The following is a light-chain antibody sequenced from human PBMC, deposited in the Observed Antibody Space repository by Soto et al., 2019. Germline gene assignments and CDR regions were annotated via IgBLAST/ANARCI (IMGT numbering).Light chain of an antibody. Sequence: EIVLTQSPGTLSLSPGERATLFCRASQSFTTSQLAWYQQKPGQAPRVLIFGASSRATGIPDRFSGSGSGTDFTLTMGRLAPEDSAVYYCHQYASSPRTFGQGTTVEIK. V-gene: IGKV3-20*01. CDR3: HQYASSPRT. J-gene: IGKJ1*01. CDR2: GAS. CDR1: QSFTTSQ.